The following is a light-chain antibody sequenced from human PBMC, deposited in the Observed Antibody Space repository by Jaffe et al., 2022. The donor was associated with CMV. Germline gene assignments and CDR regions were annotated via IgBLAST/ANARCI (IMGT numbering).Light chain of an antibody. V-gene: IGKV3-15*01. CDR1: ESVSSN. J-gene: IGKJ1*01. Sequence: ERVMTQSPVTLSMSPGERGTLSCRASESVSSNLAWYQQKPGQAPRLLIYGASTRAPGFPARFSGSGSGTEFNLTIGSLQSEDFAVYYCQQYNNWPPTFGQGTKVEI. CDR2: GAS. CDR3: QQYNNWPPT.